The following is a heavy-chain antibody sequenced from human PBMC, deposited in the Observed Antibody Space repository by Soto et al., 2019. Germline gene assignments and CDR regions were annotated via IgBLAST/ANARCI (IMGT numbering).Heavy chain of an antibody. CDR3: TGITWFRGMDV. Sequence: QTRTLTCTISGDGISSNSAAWNWIRQSPSRGLEWLGRTYYKSKWNNDYALSVKSRITINPDTSKNQFSLHLYSVTPEDTAVYYCTGITWFRGMDVWGQGTPVPV. D-gene: IGHD3-10*01. CDR1: GDGISSNSAA. V-gene: IGHV6-1*01. CDR2: TYYKSKWNN. J-gene: IGHJ6*02.